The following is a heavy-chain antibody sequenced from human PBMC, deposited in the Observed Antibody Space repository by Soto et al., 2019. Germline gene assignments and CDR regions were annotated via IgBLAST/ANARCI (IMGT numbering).Heavy chain of an antibody. Sequence: QITLKESGPTLVKPTQTLTLTCTFSGFSLNTSGGGVGWIRQPPGKALEWLALIFWDDDKRYSPSPNTRLTLTKDTSKNRVVLTMTDMDPVDTATYYCGNRVYSYYNLKYAFVIWGQGTLVTVSS. J-gene: IGHJ3*02. CDR3: GNRVYSYYNLKYAFVI. V-gene: IGHV2-5*02. CDR2: IFWDDDK. D-gene: IGHD4-4*01. CDR1: GFSLNTSGGG.